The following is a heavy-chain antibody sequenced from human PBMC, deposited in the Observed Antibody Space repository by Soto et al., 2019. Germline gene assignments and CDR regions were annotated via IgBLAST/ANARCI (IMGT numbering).Heavy chain of an antibody. CDR2: IRSKASGGTA. Sequence: EVQLVESGGDLVQPGRSLRLSCTTSGFTFGDYAVSWLRQAPGKGLEWVSFIRSKASGGTAESAASVKGRFTISRDDSKSIAYLQMNSLKTEDTAVYYCTRDLLGVRAFDMWGQGTMVTVSS. V-gene: IGHV3-49*03. D-gene: IGHD3-16*01. J-gene: IGHJ3*02. CDR1: GFTFGDYA. CDR3: TRDLLGVRAFDM.